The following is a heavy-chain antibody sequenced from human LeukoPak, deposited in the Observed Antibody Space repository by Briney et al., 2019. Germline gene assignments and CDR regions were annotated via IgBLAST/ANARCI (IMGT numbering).Heavy chain of an antibody. CDR3: ARSLGGSSADAFDI. CDR2: IIPILGIA. CDR1: GGTFSSYA. D-gene: IGHD3-10*01. J-gene: IGHJ3*02. Sequence: SVKVSCKASGGTFSSYAISWVRQAPGQGLEWMGRIIPILGIANYAQKFQGRVTITADKSTSTAYMELSSLRSEDTAVYYCARSLGGSSADAFDIWGQGTMVTVSS. V-gene: IGHV1-69*04.